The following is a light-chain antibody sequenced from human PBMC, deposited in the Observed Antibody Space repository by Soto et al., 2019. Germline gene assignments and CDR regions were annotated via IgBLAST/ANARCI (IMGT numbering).Light chain of an antibody. CDR1: GSDVGDYNY. CDR3: SSYTGSSYV. V-gene: IGLV2-8*01. Sequence: QSVLTQPPSASGSPGQSVTISCTGTGSDVGDYNYVSWYQQHPGKAPKLMIYEVSKRPSGVPDRFSGSKSGYTASLTVSGLQAEDEANYYCSSYTGSSYVFGTGTKLTVL. CDR2: EVS. J-gene: IGLJ1*01.